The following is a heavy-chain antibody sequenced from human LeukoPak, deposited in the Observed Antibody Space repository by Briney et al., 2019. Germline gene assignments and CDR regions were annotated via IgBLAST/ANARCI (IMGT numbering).Heavy chain of an antibody. J-gene: IGHJ4*02. V-gene: IGHV4-61*09. Sequence: PSQTLSLTCTVSGGSISSGSYCWSWIRQPAGKGLEWIGHIYTSGNTNYNPSLKSRVTISVDTSKNQFSLQLNSVTPEDTAVYYCAREGWVLGYCSGGSCSHFDYWGQGTLVTVSS. D-gene: IGHD2-15*01. CDR3: AREGWVLGYCSGGSCSHFDY. CDR2: IYTSGNT. CDR1: GGSISSGSYC.